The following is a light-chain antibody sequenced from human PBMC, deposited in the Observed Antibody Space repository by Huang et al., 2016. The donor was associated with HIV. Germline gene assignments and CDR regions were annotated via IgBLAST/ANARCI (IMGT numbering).Light chain of an antibody. V-gene: IGKV3-11*01. Sequence: EIVLTQSPDTLSLSPGERATLSCRASQSISNYLIWYQQKPGQAPGLLIYDASNRATGIPARFSGRGSGTDFTLTLSSLEPEDFAIYYCQQRSNWPPVTFGQGTRLDI. CDR3: QQRSNWPPVT. CDR2: DAS. CDR1: QSISNY. J-gene: IGKJ5*01.